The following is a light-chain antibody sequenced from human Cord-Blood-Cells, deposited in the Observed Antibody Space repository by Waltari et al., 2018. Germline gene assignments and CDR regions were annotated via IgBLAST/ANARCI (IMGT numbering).Light chain of an antibody. CDR3: AAWDDSLSGRV. CDR1: SSNIGSNY. J-gene: IGLJ3*02. CDR2: RNK. V-gene: IGLV1-47*01. Sequence: QSVLTQPPSASGTPGQRVTISCSGSSSNIGSNYVYWYQQLPGTAPKLLIYRNKQRPSGVPDRFSGSKSGTSASLAISGLRSEDGADYYCAAWDDSLSGRVFGGGTKLTVL.